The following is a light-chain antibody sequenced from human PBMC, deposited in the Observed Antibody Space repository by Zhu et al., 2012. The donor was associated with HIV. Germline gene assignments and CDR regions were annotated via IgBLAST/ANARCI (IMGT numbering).Light chain of an antibody. CDR3: HQYGSSPRT. J-gene: IGKJ1*01. CDR2: DAS. CDR1: QSISSNY. Sequence: DIVLTQSPDTLSLSPGETATLSCRASQSISSNYLAWFQKKPGQRPRPLIYDASSRAPGIPDNFSGSGSGTDFTLNITGLDPDDFAMYYCHQYGSSPRTFGQGTEVEI. V-gene: IGKV3-20*01.